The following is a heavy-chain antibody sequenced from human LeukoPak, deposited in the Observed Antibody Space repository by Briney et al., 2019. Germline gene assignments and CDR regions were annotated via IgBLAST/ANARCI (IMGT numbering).Heavy chain of an antibody. J-gene: IGHJ4*02. CDR2: IWYDGSNK. CDR3: ARRVAKHFDY. CDR1: GFTFSSYG. V-gene: IGHV3-33*01. Sequence: GRSLRLSCAASGFTFSSYGMHWVRQAPGKGLEWVAVIWYDGSNKYYADSVKGRFTISRDNAKNSLYLQMNSLRDEDTAVYYCARRVAKHFDYWGQGTLVTVSS.